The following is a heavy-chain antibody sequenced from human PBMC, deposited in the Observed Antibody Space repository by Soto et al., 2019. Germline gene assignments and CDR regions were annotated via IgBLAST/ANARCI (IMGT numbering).Heavy chain of an antibody. CDR3: AREPATAKPEGVDF. D-gene: IGHD1-1*01. Sequence: ASVKVSCKASGYTFSDYYIHWVRQAPGQGLEWMGWINPNSGGTKYAPRFQGGVTMTRDTSITTAYMELSRLRSGDTAVYYCAREPATAKPEGVDFWGQGTLVTVSS. CDR2: INPNSGGT. CDR1: GYTFSDYY. V-gene: IGHV1-2*02. J-gene: IGHJ4*02.